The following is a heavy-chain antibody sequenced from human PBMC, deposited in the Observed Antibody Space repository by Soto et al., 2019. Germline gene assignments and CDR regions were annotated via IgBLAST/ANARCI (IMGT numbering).Heavy chain of an antibody. J-gene: IGHJ3*02. CDR2: INHSGST. CDR3: ARGLVYGDYATDAFDI. Sequence: VQLQQWGAGLLKPSETLSLTCAVYGGSFSGYYWSWIRQPPGKGLEWIGEINHSGSTNYNPSLKSRVTISVDTSKNQFSLKLSSVTAADTAVYYCARGLVYGDYATDAFDIWGQGTMVTVSS. CDR1: GGSFSGYY. D-gene: IGHD4-17*01. V-gene: IGHV4-34*01.